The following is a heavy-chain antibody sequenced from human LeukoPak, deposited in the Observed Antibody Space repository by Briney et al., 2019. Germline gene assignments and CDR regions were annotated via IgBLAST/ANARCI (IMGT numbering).Heavy chain of an antibody. CDR1: GFTLSSYS. J-gene: IGHJ4*02. CDR2: INSDGSST. Sequence: PGGSLRLSCAASGFTLSSYSMHWVRQAPGKGLVWVSRINSDGSSTNYADSVKGRFTISRDNAKNTLYLQMNSLGAEDTAVYYCARAYTTGWDPGYWGQGTLVTVSS. V-gene: IGHV3-74*01. CDR3: ARAYTTGWDPGY. D-gene: IGHD6-19*01.